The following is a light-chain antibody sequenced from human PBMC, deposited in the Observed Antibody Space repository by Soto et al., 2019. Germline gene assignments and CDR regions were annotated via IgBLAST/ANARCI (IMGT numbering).Light chain of an antibody. CDR1: QDISNH. CDR2: DAS. CDR3: QQYYALPGT. Sequence: DIQMTQSPSSLSASVGDRVTITCQASQDISNHLNWYQQKPGKAPKLLIYDASNLETGVPSRFSGSGSGTDFTFTINSLQPDDIATYHCQQYYALPGTFGPGTKLEIK. J-gene: IGKJ3*01. V-gene: IGKV1-33*01.